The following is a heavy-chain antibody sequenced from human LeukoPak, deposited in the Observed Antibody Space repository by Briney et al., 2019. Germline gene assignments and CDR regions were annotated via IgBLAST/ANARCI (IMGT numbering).Heavy chain of an antibody. V-gene: IGHV3-21*01. CDR1: GFTFNTYS. CDR2: ISSSGTYK. D-gene: IGHD1-1*01. J-gene: IGHJ4*02. Sequence: GGSLRLSCAASGFTFNTYSMNWDRQAPGKGLEWVSSISSSGTYKYYTDSVKGRFTISRDNAKNSLYLQMNSLRAEDTAVYYCARDHNWNDDPNYWGQGTLVTVSS. CDR3: ARDHNWNDDPNY.